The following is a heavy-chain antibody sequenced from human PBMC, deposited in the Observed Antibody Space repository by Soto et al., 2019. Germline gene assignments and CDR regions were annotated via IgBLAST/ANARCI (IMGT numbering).Heavy chain of an antibody. CDR2: IYYRGST. D-gene: IGHD3-10*01. V-gene: IGHV4-39*01. CDR1: GGSISSSSHD. CDR3: ARQLTPGVSSPCIQTAPGAVDY. J-gene: IGHJ4*02. Sequence: QLQLQESGPGLLKPSETLSLTCTVSGGSISSSSHDWGWIRQPPGKGLEWIGSIYYRGSTYYNPFRKGRVTISVDASKNQFSLKLSSVAAADTAGYYCARQLTPGVSSPCIQTAPGAVDYWGQGTLVTVSS.